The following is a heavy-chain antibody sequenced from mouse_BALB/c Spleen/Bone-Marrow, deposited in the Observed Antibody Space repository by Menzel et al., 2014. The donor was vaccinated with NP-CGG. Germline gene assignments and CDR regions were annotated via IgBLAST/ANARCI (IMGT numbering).Heavy chain of an antibody. D-gene: IGHD1-1*02. CDR1: GFSITSGYY. CDR2: ITFDGSY. V-gene: IGHV3-6*02. Sequence: EVKLEESGPGLMKPSQSLSLTCSVTGFSITSGYYWNWIRQFPGHTLEWMGYITFDGSYDYNPSLKNRIPITRDTSNNQFFLKLNSVTAEDTASYYCARALGSYVWYFDVWGAGTTVTVSS. J-gene: IGHJ1*01. CDR3: ARALGSYVWYFDV.